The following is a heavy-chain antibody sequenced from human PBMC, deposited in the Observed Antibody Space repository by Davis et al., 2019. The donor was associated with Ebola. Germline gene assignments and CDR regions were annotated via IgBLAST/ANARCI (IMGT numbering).Heavy chain of an antibody. V-gene: IGHV1-69*13. CDR3: AHLGPQRYCSGGGCHGYLDY. Sequence: AASVKVSCKASGGTFSSYAISLVRQAPGQGLEWMGGIIPIFGTANYAQKFQGRVTITADESTRTAYMELNGLRSEDTAVYYWAHLGPQRYCSGGGCHGYLDYWGQGTLVTVSS. CDR2: IIPIFGTA. J-gene: IGHJ4*02. D-gene: IGHD2-15*01. CDR1: GGTFSSYA.